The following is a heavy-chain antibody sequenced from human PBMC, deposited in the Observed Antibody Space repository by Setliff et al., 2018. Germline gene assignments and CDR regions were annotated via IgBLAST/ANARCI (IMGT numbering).Heavy chain of an antibody. V-gene: IGHV4-59*01. J-gene: IGHJ6*03. CDR2: IYYSGT. D-gene: IGHD6-6*01. CDR3: AGGTIVAPGGYFYYTDV. CDR1: SASRSINTYY. Sequence: NPSETLSLTCTVSSASRSINTYYWSWIRQPPGKGLDWVGNIYYSGTNYNPSLKSRVTISVDTSKHQISLKLNSVTAADTAVYYCAGGTIVAPGGYFYYTDVWGKGATVTVSS.